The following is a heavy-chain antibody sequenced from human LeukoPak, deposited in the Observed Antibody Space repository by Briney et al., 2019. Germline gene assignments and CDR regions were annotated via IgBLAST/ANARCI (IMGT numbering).Heavy chain of an antibody. D-gene: IGHD3-10*01. CDR2: ISGRGANT. V-gene: IGHV3-23*01. J-gene: IGHJ4*02. CDR1: GFTFSSYG. CDR3: AKDDAWLRFGE. Sequence: AGGSLRLSCAASGFTFSSYGMSWGRKAPGQGLEWVSAISGRGANTYYADSVKGRFTISRDNSKNTLYLEVISPTAEDTAVYYCAKDDAWLRFGEWSQGTLVTVSS.